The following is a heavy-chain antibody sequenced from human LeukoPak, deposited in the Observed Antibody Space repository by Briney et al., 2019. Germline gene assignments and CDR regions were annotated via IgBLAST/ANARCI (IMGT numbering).Heavy chain of an antibody. V-gene: IGHV1-18*01. CDR2: ISAYNGNT. Sequence: ASVKVSCKASGYTFTSYGISWVRQAPGRGLEWMGWISAYNGNTNYAQKLQGRVTMTTDTSTSTAYMELRSLRSDDTAVHYCARDYPLGAIAVVLGIDYWGQGTLVTVSS. D-gene: IGHD6-19*01. CDR3: ARDYPLGAIAVVLGIDY. J-gene: IGHJ4*02. CDR1: GYTFTSYG.